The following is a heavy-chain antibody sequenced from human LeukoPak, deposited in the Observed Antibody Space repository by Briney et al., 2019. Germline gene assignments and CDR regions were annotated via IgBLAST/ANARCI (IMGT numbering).Heavy chain of an antibody. CDR3: ATWRDKAAVS. V-gene: IGHV3-23*01. CDR2: ISSSGGGT. J-gene: IGHJ5*02. D-gene: IGHD6-13*01. CDR1: GFTFSSYA. Sequence: PGGSLRLSCAASGFTFSSYAMSWVRQAPGKGLEWVSAISSSGGGTYYADSVKGRSTISRDNSKNTLYLQMNSLRGEDTAVYYCATWRDKAAVSWGQGTLVTVSS.